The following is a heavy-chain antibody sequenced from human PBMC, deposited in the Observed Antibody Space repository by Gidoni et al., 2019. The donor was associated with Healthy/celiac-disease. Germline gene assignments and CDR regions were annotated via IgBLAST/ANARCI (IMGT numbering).Heavy chain of an antibody. CDR2: IKSKTDGGTT. D-gene: IGHD6-13*01. J-gene: IGHJ4*02. CDR3: TAAGYSSSWYGFDY. Sequence: EVQLVESGGGLVKTGGSFSLSCAASGFTFSNAWMSWVRQATGKGREWVGRIKSKTDGGTTDYAAPVKGRFTISRDDSKNTLYLQMNSLKTEDTAVYYCTAAGYSSSWYGFDYWGQGTLVTVSS. CDR1: GFTFSNAW. V-gene: IGHV3-15*01.